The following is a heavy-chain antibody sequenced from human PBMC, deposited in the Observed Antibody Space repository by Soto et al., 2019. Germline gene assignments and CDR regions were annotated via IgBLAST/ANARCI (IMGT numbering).Heavy chain of an antibody. J-gene: IGHJ6*02. CDR1: GFTFSSYA. CDR2: ISGSGGST. Sequence: GGSLRLSCAASGFTFSSYAMSWVRQAPGKGLEWVSAISGSGGSTYYADSVKGRFTISKDNSKNTLYLQMNSLRAEDTAVYYCARGGGIPYYYYGMDVWGQGTTVTVSS. V-gene: IGHV3-23*01. D-gene: IGHD2-21*01. CDR3: ARGGGIPYYYYGMDV.